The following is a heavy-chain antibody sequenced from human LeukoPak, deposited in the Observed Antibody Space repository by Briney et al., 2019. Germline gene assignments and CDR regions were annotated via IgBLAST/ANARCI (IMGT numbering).Heavy chain of an antibody. CDR2: IYYSGST. CDR1: GGSISSYY. J-gene: IGHJ5*02. CDR3: ARDDCSSTSCYFRWFDP. D-gene: IGHD2-2*01. Sequence: PSETLSLTCTVSGGSISSYYWSWIRQPPGKGLEWIGYIYYSGSTNYNPSLKSRVTISVDTSKTQFSLKLSSVTAADPAVYYCARDDCSSTSCYFRWFDPWGQGTLVTVSS. V-gene: IGHV4-59*01.